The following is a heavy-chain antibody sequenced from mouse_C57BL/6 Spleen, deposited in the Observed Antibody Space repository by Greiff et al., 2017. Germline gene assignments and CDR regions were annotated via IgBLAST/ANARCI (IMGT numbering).Heavy chain of an antibody. CDR1: GYTFTSYW. Sequence: VQLPQPGAELVRPGSSVKLSCKASGYTFTSYWMHWVKQRPIQGLEWIGNIDPSDSETHYNQKFKDKATLTVDKSSSTAYMQLSSLTSEDSAVYYCARYYGSSYDYWGQGTTLTVSS. V-gene: IGHV1-52*01. CDR3: ARYYGSSYDY. CDR2: IDPSDSET. D-gene: IGHD1-1*01. J-gene: IGHJ2*01.